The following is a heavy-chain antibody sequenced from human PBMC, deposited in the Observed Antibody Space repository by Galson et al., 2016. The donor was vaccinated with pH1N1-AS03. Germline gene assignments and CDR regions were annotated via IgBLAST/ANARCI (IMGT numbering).Heavy chain of an antibody. J-gene: IGHJ4*02. Sequence: SVKVSCKASGYTFSRYYMHWMRQAPEQGPEWMGVIDPSIGSTTYAQKFQGRVNMTRETATTTAYMELRSLRSDDTAVYYCATYGSGSRGGFDYWGQGALITVSS. CDR1: GYTFSRYY. CDR3: ATYGSGSRGGFDY. V-gene: IGHV1-46*01. D-gene: IGHD3-10*01. CDR2: IDPSIGST.